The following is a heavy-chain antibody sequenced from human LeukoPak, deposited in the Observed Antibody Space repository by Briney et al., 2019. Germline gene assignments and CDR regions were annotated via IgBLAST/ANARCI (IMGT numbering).Heavy chain of an antibody. Sequence: PSETLSLTCTVSGGSISSYYWSWIRQPPGKGLEWIGYIYYSGSTNYNPSLKSRVTISVDTSKNQFSLKLSSVTAADTAVYYCARDSNRDILTGYYVDAFDIWGQGTMVTVSS. CDR1: GGSISSYY. J-gene: IGHJ3*02. CDR2: IYYSGST. D-gene: IGHD3-9*01. V-gene: IGHV4-59*12. CDR3: ARDSNRDILTGYYVDAFDI.